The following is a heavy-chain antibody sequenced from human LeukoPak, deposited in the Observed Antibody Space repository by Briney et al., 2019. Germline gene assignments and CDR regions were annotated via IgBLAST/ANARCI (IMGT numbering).Heavy chain of an antibody. V-gene: IGHV4-59*01. J-gene: IGHJ4*02. CDR3: AGGTSY. Sequence: PSETPSLTCTVSGGSISSYYWSWIRQPPGKGLEWIGYIYYSGSTNYNPSLKSRVTISVDTSKNQFSLKLSSVTAADTAVYYCAGGTSYWGQGTLVTVSS. CDR1: GGSISSYY. D-gene: IGHD2-8*01. CDR2: IYYSGST.